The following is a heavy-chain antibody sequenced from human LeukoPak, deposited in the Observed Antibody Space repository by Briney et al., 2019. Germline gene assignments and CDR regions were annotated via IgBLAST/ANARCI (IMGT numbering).Heavy chain of an antibody. CDR3: ARHDSTGYYH. J-gene: IGHJ5*02. D-gene: IGHD3-22*01. V-gene: IGHV4-59*01. Sequence: PSETLSLTCTVSGGSISPYYWSWIRLPPGTGLEWMGYIYYSGSTNYNPSLKSRVTMSVDTSKHQFSLRLSSVTAADTAVYYCARHDSTGYYHWGQGTLVTVSS. CDR1: GGSISPYY. CDR2: IYYSGST.